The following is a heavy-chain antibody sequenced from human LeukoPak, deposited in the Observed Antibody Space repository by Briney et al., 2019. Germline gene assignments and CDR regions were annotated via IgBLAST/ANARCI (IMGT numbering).Heavy chain of an antibody. D-gene: IGHD3-9*01. CDR3: AKDKRYRGANWFDP. V-gene: IGHV3-23*01. J-gene: IGHJ5*02. CDR1: GFTFSSYA. CDR2: ISGSGGST. Sequence: PGGSPRLSCAASGFTFSSYAMSWVRQAPGKGLEWVSAISGSGGSTYYADSVKGRFTISRDNSKNTLYLQMNSLRAEDTAVYYCAKDKRYRGANWFDPWGQGTLVTVCS.